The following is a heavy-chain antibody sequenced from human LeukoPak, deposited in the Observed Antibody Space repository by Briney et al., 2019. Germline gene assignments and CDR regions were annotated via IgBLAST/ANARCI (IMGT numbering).Heavy chain of an antibody. D-gene: IGHD5-12*01. J-gene: IGHJ3*02. CDR1: GYSISSGYY. Sequence: SETLSLTCNVSGYSISSGYYWGWIRQPPGKGLEWIGSIYHSGSTYYNPSLKSRVTISVDTSKNQFSLKLSSVTAADTAVYYCARGRLRLFAFDIWGQGTMVTVSS. CDR2: IYHSGST. CDR3: ARGRLRLFAFDI. V-gene: IGHV4-38-2*02.